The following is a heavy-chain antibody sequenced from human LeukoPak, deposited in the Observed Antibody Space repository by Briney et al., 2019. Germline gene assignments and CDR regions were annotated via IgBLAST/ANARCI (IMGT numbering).Heavy chain of an antibody. V-gene: IGHV3-23*01. CDR2: ISGSGGGT. CDR3: AKAGRSGWYPGWPFDI. D-gene: IGHD6-19*01. Sequence: GGSLRLSCAASGFTFSSYAMSWVRQAPGKGLEWVSAISGSGGGTYYADSVKGRFTISRDNSKNTLYLQMNSLRAEDTAVYYCAKAGRSGWYPGWPFDIWGQGTMVTVSS. CDR1: GFTFSSYA. J-gene: IGHJ3*02.